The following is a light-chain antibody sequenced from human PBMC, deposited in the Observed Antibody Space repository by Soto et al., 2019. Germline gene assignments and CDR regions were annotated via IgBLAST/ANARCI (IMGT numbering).Light chain of an antibody. CDR2: GAS. V-gene: IGKV3-15*01. Sequence: EAVLTQSPATLSVSPGERATLSCRASQSVATNVAWYQQRPGQAPRLLIYGASKRAIGIPARFSGSGSGTEFHLTITSLQSEAFAVYYCQQYNNWPQTFGKGTKVEIK. CDR3: QQYNNWPQT. J-gene: IGKJ1*01. CDR1: QSVATN.